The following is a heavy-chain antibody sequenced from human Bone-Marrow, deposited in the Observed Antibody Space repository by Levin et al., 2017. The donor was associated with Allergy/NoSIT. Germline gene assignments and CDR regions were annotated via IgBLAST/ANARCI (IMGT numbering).Heavy chain of an antibody. V-gene: IGHV3-30*18. CDR2: ISYDGSNK. D-gene: IGHD6-13*01. CDR3: AKDLVAAAGTGKGYYYYYYGMDV. CDR1: GFTFSSYG. Sequence: GESLKISCAASGFTFSSYGMHWVRQAPGKGLEWVAVISYDGSNKYYADSVKGRFTISRDNSKNTLYLQMNSLRAEDTAVYYCAKDLVAAAGTGKGYYYYYYGMDVWGQGTTVTVSS. J-gene: IGHJ6*02.